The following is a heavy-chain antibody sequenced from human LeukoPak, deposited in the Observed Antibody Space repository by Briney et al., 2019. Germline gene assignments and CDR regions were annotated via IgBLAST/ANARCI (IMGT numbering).Heavy chain of an antibody. D-gene: IGHD1-26*01. CDR1: GFTFSDYY. Sequence: GGSLRLSCAASGFTFSDYYMSWIRQAPGKGLEWVSVISDSGGSTYYTDSVKGRFTISRDNSKNTLYLQMNSLRAEDTAVYYCAKGRGRTGYDAFDIWGQGTMVTVSS. CDR2: ISDSGGST. V-gene: IGHV3-23*01. J-gene: IGHJ3*02. CDR3: AKGRGRTGYDAFDI.